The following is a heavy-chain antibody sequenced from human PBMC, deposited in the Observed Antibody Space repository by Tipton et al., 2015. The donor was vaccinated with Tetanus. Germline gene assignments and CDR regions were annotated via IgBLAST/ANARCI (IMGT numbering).Heavy chain of an antibody. CDR2: IYPGDSDT. J-gene: IGHJ4*02. CDR3: ARAHCTDGVCNFGF. CDR1: GYIFNNYW. Sequence: VQLVQSGGEVKKPGESLKISCKGSGYIFNNYWIGWVRQKPGKGLEWMGIIYPGDSDTRYSPSFQGQVTIPVDKSINTAYLQWSSLKASDTSMFYCARAHCTDGVCNFGFWGQGALVTVAS. D-gene: IGHD2-8*01. V-gene: IGHV5-51*01.